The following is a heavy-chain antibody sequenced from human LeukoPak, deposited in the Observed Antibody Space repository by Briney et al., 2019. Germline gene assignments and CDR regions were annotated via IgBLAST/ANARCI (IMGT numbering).Heavy chain of an antibody. V-gene: IGHV3-48*01. CDR2: ISSSSSTI. CDR3: ARHWGLYGDYSDS. D-gene: IGHD4-17*01. J-gene: IGHJ4*02. CDR1: GFTFSSYG. Sequence: GGSLRLSCAASGFTFSSYGMHWVRQAPGKGLEWVSYISSSSSTIYYADSVKGRFTISRDNSKNTVYLQMNSLRAEDTAVYYCARHWGLYGDYSDSWGQGTLVTVSS.